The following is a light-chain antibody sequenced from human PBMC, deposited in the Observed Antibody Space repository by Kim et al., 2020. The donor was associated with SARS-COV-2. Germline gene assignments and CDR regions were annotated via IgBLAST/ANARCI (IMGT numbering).Light chain of an antibody. J-gene: IGLJ3*02. V-gene: IGLV2-14*01. CDR1: SSDVGGYNY. CDR2: DVS. CDR3: SSYTSSSTYWV. Sequence: QSVLTQTASVSGSPGQSITISCNGTSSDVGGYNYVSWYQQHPGKAPKLMIYDVSKRHSGVSNRFSGSKSGNTASLTISGLQAEDEADYYCSSYTSSSTYWVFGGGTQLSVL.